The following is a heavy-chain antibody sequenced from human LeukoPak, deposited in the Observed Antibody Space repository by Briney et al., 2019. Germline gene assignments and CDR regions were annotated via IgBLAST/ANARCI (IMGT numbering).Heavy chain of an antibody. D-gene: IGHD4-23*01. Sequence: GASVKVSCKASGGTFSSYAISWVRQAPGQGLEWMGGIIPIFGTANYAQKFQGRVTITTDESTSTAYMELSSLRSEDTAVYYCARDYGGNSAWFDPWGQGTLVTVSS. J-gene: IGHJ5*02. CDR1: GGTFSSYA. CDR2: IIPIFGTA. V-gene: IGHV1-69*05. CDR3: ARDYGGNSAWFDP.